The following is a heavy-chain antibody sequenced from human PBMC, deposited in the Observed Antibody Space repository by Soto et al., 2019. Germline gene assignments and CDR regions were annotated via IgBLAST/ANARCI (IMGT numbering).Heavy chain of an antibody. J-gene: IGHJ3*01. D-gene: IGHD4-17*01. Sequence: QVQLMQSGAEVKKSGASVKVSCKAFGYTFINYGIIWVRQAPGQGLEWMGWITDYNGSTKYARKFQDRVTMTTDTSTSTAYMELRSLRSDDTAVYFCARDDFGDLWRSPDVWGQGTMVTVSS. CDR1: GYTFINYG. V-gene: IGHV1-18*04. CDR3: ARDDFGDLWRSPDV. CDR2: ITDYNGST.